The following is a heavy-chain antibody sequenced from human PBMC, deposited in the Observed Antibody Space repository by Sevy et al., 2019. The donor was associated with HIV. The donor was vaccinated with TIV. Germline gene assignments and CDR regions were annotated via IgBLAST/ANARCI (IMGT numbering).Heavy chain of an antibody. J-gene: IGHJ4*02. V-gene: IGHV1-24*01. CDR1: GYTLSQVS. Sequence: ASVKVSCKVSGYTLSQVSMHWVRQVPGKGLEWMGSFDPEDGETIYAQKFQGRLTMTEDTSTDTAYMELSSLKSEDTAVFYCAITQDYYDSSGCPFDYWGQGTLVTVSS. CDR2: FDPEDGET. D-gene: IGHD3-22*01. CDR3: AITQDYYDSSGCPFDY.